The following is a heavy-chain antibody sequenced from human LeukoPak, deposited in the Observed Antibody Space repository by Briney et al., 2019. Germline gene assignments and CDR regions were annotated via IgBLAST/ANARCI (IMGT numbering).Heavy chain of an antibody. J-gene: IGHJ3*02. Sequence: GGSLRLSCAASGFTFSSYAMSWVRQAPGKGLEWVTAISGSGGSTYYADSVKGRFTISRDNSKNTLYLQMNSLRAEDTAVYYCAKVKRWNPDAFDIWGQGTMVTVSS. V-gene: IGHV3-23*01. D-gene: IGHD4-23*01. CDR2: ISGSGGST. CDR1: GFTFSSYA. CDR3: AKVKRWNPDAFDI.